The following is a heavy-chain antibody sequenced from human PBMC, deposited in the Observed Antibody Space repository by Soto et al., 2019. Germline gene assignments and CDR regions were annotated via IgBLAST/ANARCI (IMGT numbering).Heavy chain of an antibody. V-gene: IGHV1-18*01. D-gene: IGHD6-19*01. J-gene: IGHJ6*02. CDR3: ARVVATVAGPYGMDV. Sequence: QVQLVQSGAEVKKPGASVKVSCRASGYTFTSYVISWVRQAPAQGLEWMGWISAYNGNTNFAQKLQGRDTMTTDTSTSTAYRELRSLRSDDTAVYYCARVVATVAGPYGMDVWGQGTTVTVSS. CDR2: ISAYNGNT. CDR1: GYTFTSYV.